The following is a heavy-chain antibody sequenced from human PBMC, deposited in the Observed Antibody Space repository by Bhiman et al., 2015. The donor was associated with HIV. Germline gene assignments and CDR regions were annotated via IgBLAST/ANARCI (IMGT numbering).Heavy chain of an antibody. J-gene: IGHJ4*02. V-gene: IGHV3-33*03. CDR1: GFTFSTSG. CDR3: AKSSGSYPFDF. Sequence: QVQLVESGGGVVQPGRSLRLSCAASGFTFSTSGMHWVRQAPGKGMEWVAVIRYDGSNKYYADSVKGRITISRDNSKNTLYLQMNSLRAEDTAVYYCAKSSGSYPFDFWGQGTLVTVSS. CDR2: IRYDGSNK. D-gene: IGHD1-26*01.